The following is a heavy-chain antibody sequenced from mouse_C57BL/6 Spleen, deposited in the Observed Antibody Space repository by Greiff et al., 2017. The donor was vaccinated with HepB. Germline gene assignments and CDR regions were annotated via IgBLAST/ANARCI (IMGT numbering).Heavy chain of an antibody. V-gene: IGHV3-6*01. CDR1: GYSITSGYY. Sequence: EVKLQESGPGLVKPSQSLSLTCSVTGYSITSGYYWNWIRQFPGNKLEWMGYISYDGSNNYNPSLKNRISITRDTSKNQFFLKLNSVTTEDTATYYCASRDYDYDGFAYWGQGTLVTVSA. D-gene: IGHD2-4*01. CDR3: ASRDYDYDGFAY. CDR2: ISYDGSN. J-gene: IGHJ3*01.